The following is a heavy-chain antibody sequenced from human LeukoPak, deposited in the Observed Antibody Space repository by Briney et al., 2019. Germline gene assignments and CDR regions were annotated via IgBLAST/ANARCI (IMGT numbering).Heavy chain of an antibody. CDR3: AKAPTTVTYYGMDV. CDR1: GFTFSSYA. Sequence: PGASLRLSCAASGFTFSSYAMSWVRQAPGKGLEWVSAISGSGGSTYYADSVKGRFTIPRDNSKNTLYLQMNSLRAEDAAVYYCAKAPTTVTYYGMDVWGQGTTVTVSS. V-gene: IGHV3-23*01. J-gene: IGHJ6*02. D-gene: IGHD4-17*01. CDR2: ISGSGGST.